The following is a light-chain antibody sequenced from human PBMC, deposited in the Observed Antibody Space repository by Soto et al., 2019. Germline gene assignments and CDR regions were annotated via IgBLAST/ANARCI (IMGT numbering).Light chain of an antibody. J-gene: IGKJ1*01. V-gene: IGKV3-20*01. CDR2: GAS. CDR1: QSASSSY. CDR3: QQYGSSPQT. Sequence: EIVLTQSPGTLYLSPGERATLSCRASQSASSSYLAWYQQKPGQAPRLLIYGASSRATGIPDRFSGSGSGTDLTLTISRLEPEDFAVYYCQQYGSSPQTFGQGTKVDIK.